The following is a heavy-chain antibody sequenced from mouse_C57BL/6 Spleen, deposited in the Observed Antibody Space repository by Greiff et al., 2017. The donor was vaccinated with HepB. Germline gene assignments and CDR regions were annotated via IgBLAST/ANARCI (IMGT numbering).Heavy chain of an antibody. D-gene: IGHD2-3*01. J-gene: IGHJ1*03. V-gene: IGHV3-1*01. CDR1: GYSITSGYD. Sequence: EVKLQESGPGMVKPSPSLSLTCTVTGYSITSGYDWHWIRHFPGNKLEWMGYISYSGSTNYNPSLKSRISITHDTSKNHFFLKLNSVTTEDTATDYCAREKEDGYSWYFDVWGTGTTVTVSS. CDR2: ISYSGST. CDR3: AREKEDGYSWYFDV.